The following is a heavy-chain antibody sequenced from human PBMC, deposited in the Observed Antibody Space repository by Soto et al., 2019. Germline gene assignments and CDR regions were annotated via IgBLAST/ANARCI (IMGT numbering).Heavy chain of an antibody. Sequence: ASVKVSCKASGYTFTGYYMHWVRQAPGLGLEWMGWINPNSGGTNYAQKFQGWVTMTRDTSISTAYMELSRLRSDDTALYYSARGPRVVVVVPAATTNTLRALSYMDVWGKGTTVTVSS. J-gene: IGHJ6*04. V-gene: IGHV1-2*04. D-gene: IGHD2-2*01. CDR3: ARGPRVVVVVPAATTNTLRALSYMDV. CDR2: INPNSGGT. CDR1: GYTFTGYY.